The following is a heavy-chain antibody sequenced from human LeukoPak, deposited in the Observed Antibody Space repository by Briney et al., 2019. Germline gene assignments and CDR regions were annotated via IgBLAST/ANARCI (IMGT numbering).Heavy chain of an antibody. V-gene: IGHV3-74*01. J-gene: IGHJ4*02. D-gene: IGHD2-8*01. Sequence: PGGSLRLSCAASGFTFSSYWMHWVRQAPGKGLVWVSRINNDGGTTNYADSVKGRFTISRDNAKSSLFLQMNDLRAEDTAVYYCAKGGRGNGEVYWGQGTLVTVSS. CDR2: INNDGGTT. CDR3: AKGGRGNGEVY. CDR1: GFTFSSYW.